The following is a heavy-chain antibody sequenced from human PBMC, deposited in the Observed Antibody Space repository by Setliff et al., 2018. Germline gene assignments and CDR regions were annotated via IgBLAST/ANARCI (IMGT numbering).Heavy chain of an antibody. J-gene: IGHJ4*02. CDR1: GGSISNSTFY. Sequence: PSETLSLTCTVSGGSISNSTFYWGWIRQPPGKGLEWIGSINYYGSIFDDGTTYSTYYNPSLKSRATISIDTSKNHFSLKLSSVTAADTAVYYCARGFLRYDSGTYYTYWGQGTLVTVSS. D-gene: IGHD3-10*01. CDR2: INYYGSIFDDGTTYST. CDR3: ARGFLRYDSGTYYTY. V-gene: IGHV4-39*02.